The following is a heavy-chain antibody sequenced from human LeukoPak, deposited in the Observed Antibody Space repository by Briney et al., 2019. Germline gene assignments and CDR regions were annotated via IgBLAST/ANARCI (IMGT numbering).Heavy chain of an antibody. J-gene: IGHJ4*02. Sequence: AGGSLRLSCAASGFTFSSYWMHWVRQAPGKGLVWVSRINSDGSSTSYADSVKGRFTISRDNAKNTVDLQMHGLRAEDTAVYYCARDMGTILIPDFWGQGTLVTVSS. D-gene: IGHD1-7*01. CDR2: INSDGSST. V-gene: IGHV3-74*01. CDR1: GFTFSSYW. CDR3: ARDMGTILIPDF.